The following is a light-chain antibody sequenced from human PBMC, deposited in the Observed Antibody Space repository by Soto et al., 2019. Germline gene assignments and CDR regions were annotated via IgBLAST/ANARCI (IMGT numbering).Light chain of an antibody. Sequence: DIQMTQSPSSVSASLGDRVTITCRASQGSSSWLAWYQQKPGKVPKLLIYAASILQSGVPSRCSGRGAGTDVTLTISSLQPEDFATYYCQQVNNFPLTFGGGTKVDIK. J-gene: IGKJ4*01. CDR1: QGSSSW. V-gene: IGKV1D-12*01. CDR3: QQVNNFPLT. CDR2: AAS.